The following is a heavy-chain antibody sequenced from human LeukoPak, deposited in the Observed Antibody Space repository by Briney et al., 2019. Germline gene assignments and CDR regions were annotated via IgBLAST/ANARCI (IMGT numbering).Heavy chain of an antibody. D-gene: IGHD3-9*01. CDR3: ARDNDNLTGYQTRFDY. Sequence: GGSLRLSCAASGFTFSSYGMHWVRQAPGKGLEWVAFIRYDGSNKYYADSVKGRFTISRDNAKNSLYLQMNSLRAEDTAVYYCARDNDNLTGYQTRFDYWGQGTLVTVSS. CDR1: GFTFSSYG. J-gene: IGHJ4*02. V-gene: IGHV3-30*02. CDR2: IRYDGSNK.